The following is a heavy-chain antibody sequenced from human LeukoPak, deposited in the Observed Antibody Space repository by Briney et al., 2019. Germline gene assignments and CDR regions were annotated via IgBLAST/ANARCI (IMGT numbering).Heavy chain of an antibody. CDR1: GFTFHDYG. CDR2: ITGNGGSV. V-gene: IGHV3-20*04. J-gene: IGHJ4*02. Sequence: GGSLRLSCAASGFTFHDYGMSWVRQVPGKGLEWVSGITGNGGSVGYADSVKGRFAISRDNAKNSLYLQMNSLRDEDTALYYCARDHVGSGYYYFDSGGQGTLVTVSA. D-gene: IGHD3-22*01. CDR3: ARDHVGSGYYYFDS.